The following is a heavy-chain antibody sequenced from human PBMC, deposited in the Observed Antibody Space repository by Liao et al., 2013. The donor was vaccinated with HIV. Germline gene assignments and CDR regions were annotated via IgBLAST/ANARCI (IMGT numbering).Heavy chain of an antibody. CDR1: GGSFSGYY. V-gene: IGHV4-59*10. J-gene: IGHJ3*02. Sequence: QVQLQQWGAGLLKPSETLSLTCAVYGGSFSGYYWSWIRRPAGKGLEWIGSIYYSGSTYYNPSLKSRVTKSVDTSKNKFSLKLSSVTAADTAVYYCARAGGRYAGFDIWGQGTMVTVSS. CDR2: IYYSGST. D-gene: IGHD3-16*01. CDR3: ARAGGRYAGFDI.